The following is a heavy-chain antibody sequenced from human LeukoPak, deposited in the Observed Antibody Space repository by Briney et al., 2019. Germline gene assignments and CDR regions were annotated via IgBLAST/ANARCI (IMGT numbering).Heavy chain of an antibody. V-gene: IGHV4-39*01. CDR1: GGSISRSSAH. Sequence: PSETLSLTCTLSGGSISRSSAHWVGIRQPPGKGLEWIGSIYYSKNTYYNPSLKSRVTISADTSKNQFSLTLGSVSATDTAVFYCLSPRGVGYGYFDYWGQGTLVTVSS. CDR2: IYYSKNT. J-gene: IGHJ4*02. CDR3: LSPRGVGYGYFDY. D-gene: IGHD3-10*01.